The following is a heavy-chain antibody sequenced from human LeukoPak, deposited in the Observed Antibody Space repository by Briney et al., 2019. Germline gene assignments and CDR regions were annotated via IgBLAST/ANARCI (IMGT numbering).Heavy chain of an antibody. Sequence: GGSLRLSCSASGFTFSTYAMHWVRQAPGKGLEYVSAITSNGGTTYYADVVKGRFTISRDNSKNTLYLQMSSLETDDTAMYYCVRTLPKGDYHFDYWGQGTLVTVSS. CDR1: GFTFSTYA. CDR3: VRTLPKGDYHFDY. D-gene: IGHD3-16*01. J-gene: IGHJ4*02. V-gene: IGHV3-64D*06. CDR2: ITSNGGTT.